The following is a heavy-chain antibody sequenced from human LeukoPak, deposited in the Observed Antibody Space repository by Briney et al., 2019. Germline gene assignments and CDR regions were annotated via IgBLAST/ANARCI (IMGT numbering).Heavy chain of an antibody. CDR1: GFTFSSYE. D-gene: IGHD3-16*01. Sequence: PGGSLRLSWAASGFTFSSYEMNWVRQAPGKGLEWISNIRDDSDATTYADSVKGRFTISRDNAKNSLYLQINSLRAEDTAVYYCVRDLNWAFDYWGQGTLVTVSS. CDR2: IRDDSDAT. V-gene: IGHV3-48*03. CDR3: VRDLNWAFDY. J-gene: IGHJ4*02.